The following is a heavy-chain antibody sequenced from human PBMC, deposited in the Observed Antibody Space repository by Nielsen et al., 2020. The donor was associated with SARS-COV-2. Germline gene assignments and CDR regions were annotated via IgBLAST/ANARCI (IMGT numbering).Heavy chain of an antibody. CDR2: ISYDGSNK. Sequence: SCAASGFTFSSYAMHWVRQAPGKGLEWVAVISYDGSNKYYADSVKGRFTISRDNAKNSLYLQMNSLRAEDTAVYYCARDRSYAWDVWGKGTTVTVSS. J-gene: IGHJ6*04. V-gene: IGHV3-30-3*01. CDR1: GFTFSSYA. CDR3: ARDRSYAWDV. D-gene: IGHD3-16*01.